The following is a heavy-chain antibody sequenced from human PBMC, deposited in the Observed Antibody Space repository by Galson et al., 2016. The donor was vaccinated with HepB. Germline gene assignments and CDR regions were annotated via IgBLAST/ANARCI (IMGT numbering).Heavy chain of an antibody. Sequence: SLRLSCAASGISFSSYAISWVRQAPGKGLEWVSAISGSGDSTYYADSVKGRFTISRDNSKNTLYLQMNSLRAEDTAVYYCARDDSTGYYYFDYWGQGTLVTASS. D-gene: IGHD3-22*01. CDR3: ARDDSTGYYYFDY. J-gene: IGHJ4*02. CDR1: GISFSSYA. CDR2: ISGSGDST. V-gene: IGHV3-23*01.